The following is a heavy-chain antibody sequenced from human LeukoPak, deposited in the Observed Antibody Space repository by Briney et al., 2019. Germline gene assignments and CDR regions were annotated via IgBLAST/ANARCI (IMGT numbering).Heavy chain of an antibody. Sequence: GGSLRLSCAASGFTFSSYAISWVRQAPGKGLEWVSGISGSGGSTYDADSVKGRFTISRDNSKNTLYLQMNSLRAEDTAVYYCAKYVTSIAVAAFDYWGQGTLVTVSS. CDR1: GFTFSSYA. D-gene: IGHD6-19*01. CDR3: AKYVTSIAVAAFDY. CDR2: ISGSGGST. J-gene: IGHJ4*02. V-gene: IGHV3-23*01.